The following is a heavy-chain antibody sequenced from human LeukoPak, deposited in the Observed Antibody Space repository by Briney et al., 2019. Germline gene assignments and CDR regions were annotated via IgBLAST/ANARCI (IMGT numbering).Heavy chain of an antibody. J-gene: IGHJ5*02. CDR3: ARVYSSSWYRSNWFDP. Sequence: PGGSLRLSCAASGFTFRSYGMHWVRQAPGKGLEWVSYISSSGSTIYYADSVKGRFTISRDNAKNSLYLQMNSLRAEDTAVYYCARVYSSSWYRSNWFDPWGQGTLVTVSS. CDR1: GFTFRSYG. V-gene: IGHV3-48*04. D-gene: IGHD6-13*01. CDR2: ISSSGSTI.